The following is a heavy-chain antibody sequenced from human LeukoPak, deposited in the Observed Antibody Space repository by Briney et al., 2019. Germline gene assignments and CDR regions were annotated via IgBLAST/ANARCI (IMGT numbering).Heavy chain of an antibody. J-gene: IGHJ5*02. D-gene: IGHD2-2*01. Sequence: ASVKVSCKASGYTFTGYYMHWVRQAPGQGLEWMGWINPNSGGTNYAQKFQGRVTMTRDTSISTAYMELSRLRSDDTAVYYCARARSNTTRTNWFDPWGQEPWSPSPQ. V-gene: IGHV1-2*02. CDR3: ARARSNTTRTNWFDP. CDR2: INPNSGGT. CDR1: GYTFTGYY.